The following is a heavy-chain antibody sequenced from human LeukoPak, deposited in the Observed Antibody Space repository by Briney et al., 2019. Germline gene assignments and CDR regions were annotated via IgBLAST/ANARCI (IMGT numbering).Heavy chain of an antibody. CDR1: GYTFTSYA. J-gene: IGHJ4*02. Sequence: ASVKVSCKASGYTFTSYAMHWVRQAPGQRLEWMGWINAGNGNTKYSQKFQGRVTITRDTSASTAYMELSSLRSEDTAVYHCARGEESSGWYVYWLPFDYWGQGTLVTVSS. V-gene: IGHV1-3*01. D-gene: IGHD6-19*01. CDR2: INAGNGNT. CDR3: ARGEESSGWYVYWLPFDY.